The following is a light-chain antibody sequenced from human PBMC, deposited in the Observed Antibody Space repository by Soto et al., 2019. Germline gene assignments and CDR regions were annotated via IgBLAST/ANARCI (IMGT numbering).Light chain of an antibody. V-gene: IGKV3D-20*02. CDR2: GTS. CDR1: QSVSSSY. J-gene: IGKJ5*01. Sequence: IGLTQSPRTLSLSQGERATLSCRASQSVSSSYLGWYQQKPGQAPRLLIYGTSTRATGVPARFSGSGSGTDFTLTISSLEPEDFAVYYCHQRSNWPPDTFGQGTRLEIK. CDR3: HQRSNWPPDT.